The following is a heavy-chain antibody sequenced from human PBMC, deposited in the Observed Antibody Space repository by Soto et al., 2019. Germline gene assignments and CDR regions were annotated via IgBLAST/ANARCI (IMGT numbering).Heavy chain of an antibody. Sequence: QVQLVASGGGLVKPGGSLRLSCATSGFIFTDFYMGWVRQSPGKGLEWIAHLSSRGWTIFYADSAKGRVTISRDNGKRTLYLQMDSLRAEDTAVYYCVTTTYGRSFDMWGQGTAVTVSS. CDR3: VTTTYGRSFDM. J-gene: IGHJ3*02. V-gene: IGHV3-11*01. D-gene: IGHD1-26*01. CDR1: GFIFTDFY. CDR2: LSSRGWTI.